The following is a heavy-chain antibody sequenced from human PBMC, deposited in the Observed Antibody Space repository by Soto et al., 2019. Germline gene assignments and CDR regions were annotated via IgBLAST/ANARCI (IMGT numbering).Heavy chain of an antibody. D-gene: IGHD3-16*01. J-gene: IGHJ5*02. V-gene: IGHV1-24*01. Sequence: ASVKVACKVSGYTLTELSMHCVRQAPGKGLEWMGGFDPEDGETIYAQKFQGRVTMTEDTSTDTAYMELSSLRSEDPAVYYCARDPGGTKWFDPWGQGILVTVSS. CDR2: FDPEDGET. CDR3: ARDPGGTKWFDP. CDR1: GYTLTELS.